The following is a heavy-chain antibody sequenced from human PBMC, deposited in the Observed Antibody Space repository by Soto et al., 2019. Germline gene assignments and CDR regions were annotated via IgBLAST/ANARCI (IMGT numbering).Heavy chain of an antibody. D-gene: IGHD5-12*01. V-gene: IGHV1-46*01. CDR3: ARVLEWLRFNYYGMDV. Sequence: ASVKVSCKASGYTFTSYYMHWVRQAPGQGLEWMGIINPSGGSTSYAQKFQGRVTMTRDTSTSTVYMELSSLRSEDTAVYYCARVLEWLRFNYYGMDVWGQGTTVNVSS. CDR2: INPSGGST. CDR1: GYTFTSYY. J-gene: IGHJ6*02.